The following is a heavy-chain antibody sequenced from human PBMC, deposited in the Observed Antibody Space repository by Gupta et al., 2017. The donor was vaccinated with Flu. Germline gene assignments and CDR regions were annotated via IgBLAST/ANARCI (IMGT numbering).Heavy chain of an antibody. CDR1: GGPISPTSYF. V-gene: IGHV4-39*01. CDR3: ARGKAMVTFYFDS. J-gene: IGHJ4*02. D-gene: IGHD5-18*01. CDR2: VYYGGST. Sequence: QLELQESGPGLVKPSETRSLTCTVSGGPISPTSYFWGWIRQSPEKGLEWLGVVYYGGSTFYKPSMESRLTMSVHTSKSQFYLKLSSVTAADTAVYYCARGKAMVTFYFDSWGQGTQVTVSS.